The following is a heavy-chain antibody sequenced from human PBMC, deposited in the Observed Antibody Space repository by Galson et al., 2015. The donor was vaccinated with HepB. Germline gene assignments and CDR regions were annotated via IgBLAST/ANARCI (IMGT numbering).Heavy chain of an antibody. CDR2: INSDGSST. V-gene: IGHV3-74*01. Sequence: SLRLSCAASGFTFSSYWMHWVRQAPGKGLVWVSRINSDGSSTSYADSVKGRFTISRDNAKNTLYLQMNSLRAEDTAVYYCARDEVGATTGDYYYYGMDVWGQGTTVTVSS. CDR1: GFTFSSYW. CDR3: ARDEVGATTGDYYYYGMDV. D-gene: IGHD1-26*01. J-gene: IGHJ6*02.